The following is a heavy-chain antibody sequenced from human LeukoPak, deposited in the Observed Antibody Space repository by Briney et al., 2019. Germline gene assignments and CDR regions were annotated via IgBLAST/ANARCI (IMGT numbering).Heavy chain of an antibody. CDR3: ARNGYFDWLPEDY. Sequence: GGSLRLSCAASGFTFSSYWMSWVRQAPGKGLEWVANIKQDGSEKYYVDSVKGRFTISRDNAKNSLYLQMSSLRAEDAAVYYCARNGYFDWLPEDYWGQGTLVTVSS. D-gene: IGHD3-9*01. J-gene: IGHJ4*02. CDR2: IKQDGSEK. V-gene: IGHV3-7*01. CDR1: GFTFSSYW.